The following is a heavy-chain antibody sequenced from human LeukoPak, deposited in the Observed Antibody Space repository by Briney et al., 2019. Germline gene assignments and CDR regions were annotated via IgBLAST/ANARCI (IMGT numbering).Heavy chain of an antibody. CDR2: ISYDGSNK. CDR3: AREMDPYSSSSAFDY. J-gene: IGHJ4*02. CDR1: GFTFSSYA. Sequence: GGSLRLSCAASGFTFSSYAMHWVRQAPGKGLEWVAVISYDGSNKYYADSVKGRFTISRDNSKNTLYLQMNSLRAEDTAVYYCAREMDPYSSSSAFDYWGQGTLVTVSS. V-gene: IGHV3-30-3*01. D-gene: IGHD6-6*01.